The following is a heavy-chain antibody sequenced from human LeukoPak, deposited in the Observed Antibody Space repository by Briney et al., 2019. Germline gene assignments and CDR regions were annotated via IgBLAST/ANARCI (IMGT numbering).Heavy chain of an antibody. D-gene: IGHD2-21*01. Sequence: ASVKVSCKASGYTFTSYGISWVRQAPGQGLEWMGRISAYNGNTNYAQKLQSRVTMTTDTSTTTAYMELRSLRSDDTAVYYCARDIPADSYYYYAMDVWGQGTTVAVSS. CDR3: ARDIPADSYYYYAMDV. CDR2: ISAYNGNT. CDR1: GYTFTSYG. V-gene: IGHV1-18*01. J-gene: IGHJ6*02.